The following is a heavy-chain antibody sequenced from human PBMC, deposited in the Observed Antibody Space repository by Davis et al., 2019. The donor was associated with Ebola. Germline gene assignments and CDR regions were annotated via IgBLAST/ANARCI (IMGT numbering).Heavy chain of an antibody. D-gene: IGHD2-15*01. V-gene: IGHV3-74*01. Sequence: HTGGSLRLSCAASGFTSSSYWMHWVRQAPGKGLVWVSRINSDGSSTSYADSVKGRFTISRDNAKNTLYLQMNSLRAEDTAVYYCARGMVAAPYYYYGMDVWGQGTTVTVSS. CDR1: GFTSSSYW. CDR3: ARGMVAAPYYYYGMDV. CDR2: INSDGSST. J-gene: IGHJ6*02.